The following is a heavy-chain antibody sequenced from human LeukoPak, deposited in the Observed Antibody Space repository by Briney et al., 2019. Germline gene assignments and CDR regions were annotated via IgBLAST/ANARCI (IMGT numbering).Heavy chain of an antibody. CDR3: ARDQGSGWQFDH. D-gene: IGHD6-19*01. CDR2: INPSGGST. J-gene: IGHJ4*02. CDR1: GYTFTNYY. Sequence: ASVKVSCKASGYTFTNYYAHWVRQAPGQGLEWMGIINPSGGSTNYAQKFQGRVTMTRDTSTSTVYMEMSSLRPEDTAVYCCARDQGSGWQFDHWGQGTLVTVSS. V-gene: IGHV1-46*01.